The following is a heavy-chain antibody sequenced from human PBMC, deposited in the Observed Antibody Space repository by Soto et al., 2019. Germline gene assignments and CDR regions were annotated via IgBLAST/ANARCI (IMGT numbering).Heavy chain of an antibody. CDR1: GGSISNYF. V-gene: IGHV4-4*07. CDR3: PRQAFRGGAWSFDL. Sequence: QVHLPESGPGLVEPSETLSITCSVSGGSISNYFWSWIRPPAGKRLEWIGRIYSTGSTNYKPSLMSRVTMSLDTSRKQFSLQLTSLTAADTAVYYCPRQAFRGGAWSFDLWGRGTLVTVSS. J-gene: IGHJ2*01. CDR2: IYSTGST. D-gene: IGHD3-16*01.